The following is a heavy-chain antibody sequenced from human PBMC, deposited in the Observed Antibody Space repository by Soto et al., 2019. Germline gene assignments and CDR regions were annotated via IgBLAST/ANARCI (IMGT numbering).Heavy chain of an antibody. Sequence: GESLKISCAASGFTFSSYAMSWVRQAPGKGLEWVSAISGSGGSTYYRDSVKGRFTISRDNSKNTLYLQMNSLRAEDTAVYYCARTIHYYGSGSYYKGWAYFDYWGQGTLVTVSS. D-gene: IGHD3-10*01. J-gene: IGHJ4*02. V-gene: IGHV3-23*01. CDR2: ISGSGGST. CDR1: GFTFSSYA. CDR3: ARTIHYYGSGSYYKGWAYFDY.